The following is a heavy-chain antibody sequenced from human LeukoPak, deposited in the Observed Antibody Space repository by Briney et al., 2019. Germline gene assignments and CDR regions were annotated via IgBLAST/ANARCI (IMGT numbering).Heavy chain of an antibody. D-gene: IGHD6-13*01. CDR1: GFTFSSYW. V-gene: IGHV3-74*01. CDR3: ARASSSLGRSSWYYHDAFDI. J-gene: IGHJ3*02. Sequence: GGSLRLSCAASGFTFSSYWMHWVRQAPGKGLVWVSRINSDGSSTSYADSVKGRFTISRDNAKNTLYLQVNSLRAEDTAVYYCARASSSLGRSSWYYHDAFDIWGQGTMVTVSS. CDR2: INSDGSST.